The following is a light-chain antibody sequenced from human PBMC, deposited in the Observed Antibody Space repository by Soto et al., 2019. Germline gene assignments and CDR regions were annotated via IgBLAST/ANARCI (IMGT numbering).Light chain of an antibody. CDR1: TGAVTTGHY. CDR3: LLAYSGARV. Sequence: QAVVTQEPSLTVSPGGTVTLTYGSSTGAVTTGHYPYWFQQKPDQVPRTLIYDTSNKQSWTPARFSGSLLGGQAALTLSGAQPEDEADYYCLLAYSGARVFGGGTKVTVL. V-gene: IGLV7-46*01. CDR2: DTS. J-gene: IGLJ3*02.